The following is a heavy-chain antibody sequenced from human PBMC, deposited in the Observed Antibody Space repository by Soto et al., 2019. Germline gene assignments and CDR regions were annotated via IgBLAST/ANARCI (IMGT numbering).Heavy chain of an antibody. Sequence: EVQLVESGGGLIQPGGSLRLSCAVSGFTVSNNYMSWVRQAPGKGLEGVSVIYSGGYTAYGDSVKGRFTISRDNSKNTLYFKKNTRSADATAVYFCGRIRGGGGYWGQGTLVTVSS. CDR1: GFTVSNNY. CDR3: GRIRGGGGY. V-gene: IGHV3-53*01. J-gene: IGHJ4*02. D-gene: IGHD3-10*01. CDR2: IYSGGYT.